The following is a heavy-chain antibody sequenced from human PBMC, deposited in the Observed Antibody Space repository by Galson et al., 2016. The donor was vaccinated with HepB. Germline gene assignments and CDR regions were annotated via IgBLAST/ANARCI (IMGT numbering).Heavy chain of an antibody. J-gene: IGHJ5*01. CDR2: VYYSGTT. Sequence: SETLSLTCTVSGDSITINPYYWGWIRQPPGKGLEWIGIVYYSGTTYYNPFLKSRVAMSVDTSKNQFSLKLSSVTAADTAVYYCAREETLRYITGTTGFRWLDPWGQGTLVTVSS. D-gene: IGHD1-20*01. V-gene: IGHV4-39*02. CDR3: AREETLRYITGTTGFRWLDP. CDR1: GDSITINPYY.